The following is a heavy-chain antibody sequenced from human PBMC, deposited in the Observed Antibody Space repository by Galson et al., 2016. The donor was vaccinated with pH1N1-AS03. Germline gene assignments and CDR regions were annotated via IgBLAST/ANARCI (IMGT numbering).Heavy chain of an antibody. CDR1: EFSFSRFA. D-gene: IGHD2-15*01. J-gene: IGHJ4*02. CDR3: AKGSGYCSDATCYRFDR. Sequence: SLRLSCAASEFSFSRFAMAWVRQAPGKGLEWVSSIIGSGENTWYAESAEGRFTISRDNSKNTLYLQLNSLRAEETALYYCAKGSGYCSDATCYRFDRWGQGTLVTVSS. CDR2: IIGSGENT. V-gene: IGHV3-23*01.